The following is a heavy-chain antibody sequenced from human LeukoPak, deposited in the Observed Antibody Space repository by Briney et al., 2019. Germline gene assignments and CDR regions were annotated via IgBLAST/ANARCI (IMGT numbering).Heavy chain of an antibody. CDR1: GFTFSSYA. D-gene: IGHD4-17*01. V-gene: IGHV3-23*01. CDR2: ISGSGGST. CDR3: ARGYTNPDDNGDYPYWYFDL. Sequence: GGSLRLSCAASGFTFSSYAMSWVRQAPGKGLEWVSAISGSGGSTYYADSVKGRFTISRDNSKNTLYLQMNSLRAEDTAVYYCARGYTNPDDNGDYPYWYFDLWGRGTLVTVSS. J-gene: IGHJ2*01.